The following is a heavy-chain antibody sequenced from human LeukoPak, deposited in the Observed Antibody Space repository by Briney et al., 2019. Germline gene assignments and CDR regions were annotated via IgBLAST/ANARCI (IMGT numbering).Heavy chain of an antibody. J-gene: IGHJ4*02. CDR3: ARHASSGWYAVRYFDY. Sequence: GESLKISCKGSGYSFTSYWIGWVRQMPGKGLEWMGIIYPGDSDTRYRPSFQGQVTISADKSISTAYLQWSSLKASDTAMYYCARHASSGWYAVRYFDYWGQGTLVTVSS. CDR1: GYSFTSYW. CDR2: IYPGDSDT. V-gene: IGHV5-51*01. D-gene: IGHD6-19*01.